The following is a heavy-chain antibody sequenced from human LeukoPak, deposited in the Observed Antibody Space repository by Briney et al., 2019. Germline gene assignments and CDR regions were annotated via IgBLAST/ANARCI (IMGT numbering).Heavy chain of an antibody. Sequence: ASVKVSCKVSGYTLTELSMHWVRQAPGKGLEWMGGFDPEDGETIYAQKFQGRVTMTEDTSTDTAYMGLSSLRSEDTAVYYCATKGYYDSSGYLDDYWGQGTLVTVSS. D-gene: IGHD3-22*01. CDR1: GYTLTELS. V-gene: IGHV1-24*01. CDR2: FDPEDGET. J-gene: IGHJ4*02. CDR3: ATKGYYDSSGYLDDY.